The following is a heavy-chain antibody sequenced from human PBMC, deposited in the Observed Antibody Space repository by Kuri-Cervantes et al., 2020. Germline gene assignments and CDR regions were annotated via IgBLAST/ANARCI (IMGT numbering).Heavy chain of an antibody. Sequence: ASVKVSCKASGYTFTSYYMHWVRQAPGQGLEWMGIINPSGGSTSYAQKFQGRVTMTRDTSTSTVYMELSSLRSEDTAVYYCARGSMGWFGESTRLDYWGQGTLVTVSS. J-gene: IGHJ4*02. CDR3: ARGSMGWFGESTRLDY. CDR2: INPSGGST. D-gene: IGHD3-10*01. V-gene: IGHV1-46*01. CDR1: GYTFTSYY.